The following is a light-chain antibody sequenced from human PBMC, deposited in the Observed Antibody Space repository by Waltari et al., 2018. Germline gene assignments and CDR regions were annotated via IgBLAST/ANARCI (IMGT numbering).Light chain of an antibody. Sequence: SYVLTQPPSVSVAPGGTAAITCGGDNIGSQGVSWYQQRPGQAPVLVVYDDSDRPSEIPERFSGSISGNRATLPVSRVEAGDEADYYCQVWDNSRDLVLIGRGTKLTVL. J-gene: IGLJ2*01. CDR2: DDS. CDR1: NIGSQG. V-gene: IGLV3-21*02. CDR3: QVWDNSRDLVL.